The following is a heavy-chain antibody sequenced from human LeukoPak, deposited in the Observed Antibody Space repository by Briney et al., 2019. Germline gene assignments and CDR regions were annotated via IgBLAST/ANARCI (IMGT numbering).Heavy chain of an antibody. CDR3: ARTSSSGWYPWYFDL. D-gene: IGHD6-19*01. CDR2: ISAYNGNT. J-gene: IGHJ2*01. CDR1: GYTFTSYG. V-gene: IGHV1-18*01. Sequence: ASVKVSCKASGYTFTSYGISWVRQAPGQGLEWMGWISAYNGNTNYAQKLQGRVTMTIDTSTSTAYMELRSLRSDDTAVYYCARTSSSGWYPWYFDLWGRGTLVTVSS.